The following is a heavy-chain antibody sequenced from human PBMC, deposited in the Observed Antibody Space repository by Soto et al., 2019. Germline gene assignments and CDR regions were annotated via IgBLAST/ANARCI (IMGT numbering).Heavy chain of an antibody. CDR3: ARDDDRSGWLHNFDY. D-gene: IGHD6-19*01. V-gene: IGHV3-33*01. J-gene: IGHJ4*02. CDR2: IWYDGSNK. CDR1: GFTFSSYG. Sequence: GGSLRLSCAASGFTFSSYGMHWVRQAPGKGLEWVAVIWYDGSNKYYADSVKGRFTISRDNSKNTLYLQLNSLRAEDTAVYYCARDDDRSGWLHNFDYWGQGTLVTVSS.